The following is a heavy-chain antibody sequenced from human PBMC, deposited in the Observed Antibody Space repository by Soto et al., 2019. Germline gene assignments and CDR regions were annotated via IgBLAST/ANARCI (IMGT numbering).Heavy chain of an antibody. J-gene: IGHJ4*02. V-gene: IGHV3-30*18. Sequence: QVQLVESGGGVVQPGRSLRLSCAASGFTFSSYGMHWVRQAPGKGLEWVAVISYDGSNKYYADSVKGRFTISRDSSKNTLYLQMNSLRAEDTAVYYCAKDSKVEFDYGDYGSCDYWGQGTLVTVSS. D-gene: IGHD4-17*01. CDR1: GFTFSSYG. CDR3: AKDSKVEFDYGDYGSCDY. CDR2: ISYDGSNK.